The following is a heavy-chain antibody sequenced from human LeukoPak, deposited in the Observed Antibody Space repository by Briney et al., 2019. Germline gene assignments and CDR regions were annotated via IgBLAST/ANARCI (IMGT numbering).Heavy chain of an antibody. CDR3: AKSGCSSTRCYLNI. V-gene: IGHV3-9*01. CDR1: GFNFEEYA. CDR2: ISWNSGTI. J-gene: IGHJ4*02. Sequence: PGGSVRFSCGASGFNFEEYAMHWVLQVPGRGLEWVSGISWNSGTIVYADSVKGRFTISRDIAKKSLYLQMNTLRPEDTAFYYCAKSGCSSTRCYLNIWGQGTLVTVSS. D-gene: IGHD2-2*01.